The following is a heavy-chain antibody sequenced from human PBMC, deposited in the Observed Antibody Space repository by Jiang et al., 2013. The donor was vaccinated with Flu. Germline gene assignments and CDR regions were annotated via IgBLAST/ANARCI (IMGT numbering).Heavy chain of an antibody. CDR1: GDPINSFY. CDR2: IYYTGNT. J-gene: IGHJ4*02. CDR3: AAGSIAARPPPFDS. Sequence: GLVKPSETLSLTCTVSGDPINSFYCYWIRQPPGKGLEWIGYIYYTGNTNYNPSLKSRVSISLNTSKNQFSLRLTSVTAADTAVYYCAAGSIAARPPPFDSWGQGTLVAVSS. V-gene: IGHV4-59*08. D-gene: IGHD6-6*01.